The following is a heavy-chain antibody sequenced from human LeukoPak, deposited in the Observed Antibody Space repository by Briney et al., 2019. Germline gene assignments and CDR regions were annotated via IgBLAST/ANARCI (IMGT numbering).Heavy chain of an antibody. CDR3: AGEVGAENWFDP. Sequence: ASVKVSCKASGYTFTSSDINWVRQATGQGLEWMGCVNPNSGNTAYAQKFQGRVTMTRDTSISTAYMELSSLRFDDTAAYYCAGEVGAENWFDPWGQGTLVTVSS. D-gene: IGHD1-26*01. J-gene: IGHJ5*02. CDR2: VNPNSGNT. CDR1: GYTFTSSD. V-gene: IGHV1-8*01.